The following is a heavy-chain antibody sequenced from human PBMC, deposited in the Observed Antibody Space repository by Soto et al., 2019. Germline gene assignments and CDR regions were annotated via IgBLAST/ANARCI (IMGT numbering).Heavy chain of an antibody. CDR3: ARVIVGDIAAVGNWFDP. J-gene: IGHJ5*02. CDR2: IYYSGST. Sequence: PSETLSLTCTVPGGSISSYYWSWIRQPPGKGLEWIGYIYYSGSTNYNPSLKSRVTISVDTSKNQFSLKLSSVTAADTAVYYCARVIVGDIAAVGNWFDPWGRGTLVTVSS. V-gene: IGHV4-59*01. D-gene: IGHD6-13*01. CDR1: GGSISSYY.